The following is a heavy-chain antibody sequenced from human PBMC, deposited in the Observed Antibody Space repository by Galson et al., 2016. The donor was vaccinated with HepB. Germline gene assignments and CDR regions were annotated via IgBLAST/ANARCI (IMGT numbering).Heavy chain of an antibody. CDR1: GFTFSTYA. Sequence: SLRLSCAASGFTFSTYAMHWVRQAPGKGLEWVAVISYDGSNKYYADSVKGRFTISRDNAKNSLYLQMNSLRDEDTAVYYCARDWTAAVVRYSFDIWGQGTMVTVSS. V-gene: IGHV3-30-3*01. D-gene: IGHD6-13*01. CDR3: ARDWTAAVVRYSFDI. J-gene: IGHJ3*02. CDR2: ISYDGSNK.